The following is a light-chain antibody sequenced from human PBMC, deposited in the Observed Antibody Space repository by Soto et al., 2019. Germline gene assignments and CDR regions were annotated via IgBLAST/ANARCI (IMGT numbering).Light chain of an antibody. V-gene: IGKV4-1*01. CDR1: QSVLYTSNNKNY. CDR2: WAS. CDR3: QQYDTTPIT. Sequence: DIVMTQSPDSLAVSLGERATINCKSSQSVLYTSNNKNYLAWYRQRPGQPPKLLLYWASTRASGVPDRFSGSGSGTDFTLTISSLQAEDVAVYYCQQYDTTPITFGQVTRLEIK. J-gene: IGKJ5*01.